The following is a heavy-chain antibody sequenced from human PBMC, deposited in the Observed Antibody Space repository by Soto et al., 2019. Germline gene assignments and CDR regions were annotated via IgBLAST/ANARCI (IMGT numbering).Heavy chain of an antibody. CDR3: ARLSAMTTADY. D-gene: IGHD4-17*01. Sequence: QVTLKESGPVLVKPTETLTLTCTVSGFSLSNARMGVSWIRQPPGKALEWLAHIFSNDEKSYSTSLKSRLTLSKDTSKSQVVLTMTNMDPVDTATYYCARLSAMTTADYWGQGTLVTVSS. J-gene: IGHJ4*02. CDR1: GFSLSNARMG. V-gene: IGHV2-26*01. CDR2: IFSNDEK.